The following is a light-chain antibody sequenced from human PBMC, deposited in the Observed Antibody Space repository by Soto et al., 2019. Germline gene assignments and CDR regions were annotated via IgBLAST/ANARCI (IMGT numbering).Light chain of an antibody. J-gene: IGKJ3*01. Sequence: DIQMTQSPSTLSASVGDRVTITCRASQSISSWLAWYQQKPGKAPQLLIYDASSLESGVPSRFSGSGSGTEFTLTICSLQPDDFAAYYCQQYNSYLFTFGPGTKVDIK. CDR3: QQYNSYLFT. CDR1: QSISSW. V-gene: IGKV1-5*01. CDR2: DAS.